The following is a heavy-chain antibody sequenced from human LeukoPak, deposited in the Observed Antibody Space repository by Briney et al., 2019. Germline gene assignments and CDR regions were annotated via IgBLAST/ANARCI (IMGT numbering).Heavy chain of an antibody. V-gene: IGHV3-11*01. CDR2: ISSSGNTT. CDR1: GFTFSDNY. D-gene: IGHD3-16*01. Sequence: GGSLRLSCAASGFTFSDNYMSWIRQAPGKGLEWVSYISSSGNTTYNADSVKGRFSITRDNAKNSLYLQMNSLRAEDTALYYCARAKYDYVWGSSDYWGQGTLVTVSS. J-gene: IGHJ4*02. CDR3: ARAKYDYVWGSSDY.